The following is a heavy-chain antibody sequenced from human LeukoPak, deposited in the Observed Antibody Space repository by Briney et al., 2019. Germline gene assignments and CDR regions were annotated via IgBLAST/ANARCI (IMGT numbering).Heavy chain of an antibody. CDR1: GFTFSSYW. D-gene: IGHD3-22*01. CDR3: ARAPSEIGGYYPEYFRH. CDR2: IKSDGST. V-gene: IGHV3-74*01. J-gene: IGHJ1*01. Sequence: PGGSLRLSCAASGFTFSSYWIHWVRQAPGKGLVWVSRIKSDGSTNYADSVKGRFTISRGNAKNTVSLQMNSLRAEDTGVYYCARAPSEIGGYYPEYFRHWGQGTLVTVSS.